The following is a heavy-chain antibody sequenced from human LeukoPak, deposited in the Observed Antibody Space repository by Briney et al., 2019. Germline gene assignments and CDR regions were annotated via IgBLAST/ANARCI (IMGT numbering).Heavy chain of an antibody. D-gene: IGHD3-10*01. J-gene: IGHJ4*02. CDR3: ARYGSGSYPY. CDR1: GFTFSSYS. V-gene: IGHV3-21*01. CDR2: ISSSSSHI. Sequence: GGSLRLSCAASGFTFSSYSMNWVRQAPGKGLEWVSSISSSSSHIYYADSVKGRFTISRDNAKNSLYLQMNSLRAEDTAVYYCARYGSGSYPYWGQGTLVTVSS.